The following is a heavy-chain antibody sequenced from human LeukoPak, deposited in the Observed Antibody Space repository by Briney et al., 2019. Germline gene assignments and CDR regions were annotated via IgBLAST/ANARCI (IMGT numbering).Heavy chain of an antibody. CDR1: GGSISSGSYY. CDR3: AGGDSYGYPGFDY. Sequence: SETLSLTCTVSGGSISSGSYYWSWIRQPAGKGLEWIGRIYTSGSTNYNPSLKSRVTISVDTSKNQFSLKLSSATAADTAVYYCAGGDSYGYPGFDYWGQGTLVTVSS. V-gene: IGHV4-61*02. D-gene: IGHD5-18*01. J-gene: IGHJ4*02. CDR2: IYTSGST.